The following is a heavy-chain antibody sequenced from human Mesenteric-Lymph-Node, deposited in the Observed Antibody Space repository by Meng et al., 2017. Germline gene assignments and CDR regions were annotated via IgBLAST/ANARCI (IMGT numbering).Heavy chain of an antibody. CDR2: TKTDGSSP. J-gene: IGHJ1*01. D-gene: IGHD1-1*01. CDR1: GFTFSSYW. V-gene: IGHV3-74*01. Sequence: EGQLVGCWGGLVQPGGPLRLSCAAFGFTFSSYWMHWVRQAPGKGLVWVSRTKTDGSSPTYADSVKGRFTISRDNAKNTLFLQMNSLRAEDTAVYYCTNDRLNHWGQGALVTVSS. CDR3: TNDRLNH.